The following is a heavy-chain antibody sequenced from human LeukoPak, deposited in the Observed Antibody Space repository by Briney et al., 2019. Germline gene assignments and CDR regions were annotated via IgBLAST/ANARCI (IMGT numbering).Heavy chain of an antibody. V-gene: IGHV3-48*04. J-gene: IGHJ6*02. D-gene: IGHD2-15*01. CDR2: ISSSSTNM. Sequence: GGSLRLSCAASGFTFSTYSMNWVRQAPGKGLQWVSYISSSSTNMYYADSVKGQFTISRDNAKNSLYLQMNSLRAEDTAVYYCARDRWELLSNSYHYCGLDVWGQGTTVTVSS. CDR3: ARDRWELLSNSYHYCGLDV. CDR1: GFTFSTYS.